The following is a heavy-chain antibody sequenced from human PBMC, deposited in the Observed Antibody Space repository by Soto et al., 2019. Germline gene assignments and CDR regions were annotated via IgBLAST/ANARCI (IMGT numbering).Heavy chain of an antibody. Sequence: LRLSCAASGFTFSDHYMDWVRQAPGKGLEWVGRTRNKANSYTTEYAASVKGRFTISRDDSKNSLYLQMNSLKTEDTAVYYCARGPQWELLYYFDYWGQGTLVTVSS. J-gene: IGHJ4*02. D-gene: IGHD1-26*01. CDR3: ARGPQWELLYYFDY. CDR1: GFTFSDHY. CDR2: TRNKANSYTT. V-gene: IGHV3-72*01.